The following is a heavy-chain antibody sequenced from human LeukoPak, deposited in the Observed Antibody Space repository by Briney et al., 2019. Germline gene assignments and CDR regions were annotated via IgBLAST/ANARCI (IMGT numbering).Heavy chain of an antibody. CDR2: ISAYNGNT. Sequence: ASVKVSCKASGYTFTSYDINWVRQAPGQGLEWMGWISAYNGNTNYAQKLQGRVTMTTDTSTSTAYMELRSLRSDDTAVYYCARERRTVTTLERWFDPWGQGTLVTVSS. J-gene: IGHJ5*02. CDR1: GYTFTSYD. CDR3: ARERRTVTTLERWFDP. D-gene: IGHD4-17*01. V-gene: IGHV1-18*01.